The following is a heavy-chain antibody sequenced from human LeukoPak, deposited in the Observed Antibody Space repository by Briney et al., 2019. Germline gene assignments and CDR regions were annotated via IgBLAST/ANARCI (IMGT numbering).Heavy chain of an antibody. CDR3: AKGAHSSGWYEDWFDP. CDR2: ISGSGGST. CDR1: GFTFSSYA. Sequence: PGGSLRLSCAASGFTFSSYAMSGVRQAPGKGLEWVSAISGSGGSTYYADSVKGRFTISRDNAKNSLYLQMNSLRAEDTALYYCAKGAHSSGWYEDWFDPWGQGTLVTVSS. V-gene: IGHV3-23*01. J-gene: IGHJ5*02. D-gene: IGHD6-19*01.